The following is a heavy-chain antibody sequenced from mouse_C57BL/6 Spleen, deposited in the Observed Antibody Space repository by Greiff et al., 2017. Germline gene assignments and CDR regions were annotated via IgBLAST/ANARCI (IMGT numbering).Heavy chain of an antibody. J-gene: IGHJ2*01. Sequence: VQLQQSGPELVKPGASVKIPCKASGYTFTDYNMDWVKQSHGKSLEWIGDINPNNGGTIYNQKFKGKATLTVDKSSSTAYMELRSLTSEDTAVYYCARSARDGYYGFDYWGQGTTLTVSS. CDR2: INPNNGGT. V-gene: IGHV1-18*01. CDR1: GYTFTDYN. CDR3: ARSARDGYYGFDY. D-gene: IGHD2-3*01.